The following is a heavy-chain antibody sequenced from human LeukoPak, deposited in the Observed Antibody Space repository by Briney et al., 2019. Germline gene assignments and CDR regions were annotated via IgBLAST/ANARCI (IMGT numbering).Heavy chain of an antibody. D-gene: IGHD3-22*01. CDR1: GYTFTSYG. CDR3: ARSFYYYDSSGEDY. Sequence: ASVKVSCKASGYTFTSYGISWVRQAPGQGREWMGWISAYNGNTNYAQKLQGRVTMTTDTSTSTAYMELRSLRSDDPAVYYCARSFYYYDSSGEDYWGQGTLVTVSS. J-gene: IGHJ4*02. V-gene: IGHV1-18*01. CDR2: ISAYNGNT.